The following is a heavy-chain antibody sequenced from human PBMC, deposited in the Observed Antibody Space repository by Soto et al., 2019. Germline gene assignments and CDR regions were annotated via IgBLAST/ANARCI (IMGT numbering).Heavy chain of an antibody. V-gene: IGHV1-18*01. J-gene: IGHJ4*02. Sequence: QVQLVQSGAEVKRPGASVKVSCKASCYTFRNYGITWVRQAPGQGLEWMAWISPYNGNTNYAQDLQGRVTMTTDTTTSTAYMELRSLTSEDTAMYYCARDLVSGSDFWRAYNGGYFDYWGQGTLVTVSS. CDR3: ARDLVSGSDFWRAYNGGYFDY. CDR1: CYTFRNYG. CDR2: ISPYNGNT. D-gene: IGHD3-3*01.